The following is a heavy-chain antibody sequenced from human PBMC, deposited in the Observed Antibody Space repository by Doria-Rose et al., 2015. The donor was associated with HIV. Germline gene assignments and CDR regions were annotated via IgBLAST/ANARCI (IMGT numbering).Heavy chain of an antibody. CDR2: TFSDDER. V-gene: IGHV2-26*01. D-gene: IGHD6-13*01. Sequence: QITLKESGPVLVKPTETLTLTCTVSGVSLSSPGMGVSWIRQPPGKALEWLANTFSDDERSYRTSLKSRLTISRGTSKSQVVHTMTDMDPVDTATYYCARIKSSRWYHKYYFDFWGQGTLVIVSA. CDR1: GVSLSSPGMG. J-gene: IGHJ4*02. CDR3: ARIKSSRWYHKYYFDF.